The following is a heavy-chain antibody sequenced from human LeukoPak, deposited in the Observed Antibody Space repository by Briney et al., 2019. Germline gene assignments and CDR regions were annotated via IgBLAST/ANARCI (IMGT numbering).Heavy chain of an antibody. D-gene: IGHD5-12*01. V-gene: IGHV4-39*01. CDR3: ARSGEWLRLGGDY. Sequence: SETLSLTCTVSGGSISSTNYFWGWIRQPPGKGLEWVGTISYSGSTYYNSSLKSRVSISIDTSKNQFSLKPSSVTAADTAVYYCARSGEWLRLGGDYWGQGTLVTVSS. CDR1: GGSISSTNYF. J-gene: IGHJ4*02. CDR2: ISYSGST.